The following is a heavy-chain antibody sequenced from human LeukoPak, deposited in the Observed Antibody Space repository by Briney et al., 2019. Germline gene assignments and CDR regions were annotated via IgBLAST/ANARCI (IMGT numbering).Heavy chain of an antibody. CDR1: GFTFSSYA. V-gene: IGHV3-64D*09. CDR3: VKDQNLYSSGWQQYFQH. Sequence: PGGYLRLSCSASGFTFSSYAMHWVRQALGKGLEYVSAISSNGGSTYYADSVKGRFTISRDNSKNTLYLQMSSLRAEDTAVYYCVKDQNLYSSGWQQYFQHWGQGTLVTVSS. J-gene: IGHJ1*01. CDR2: ISSNGGST. D-gene: IGHD6-19*01.